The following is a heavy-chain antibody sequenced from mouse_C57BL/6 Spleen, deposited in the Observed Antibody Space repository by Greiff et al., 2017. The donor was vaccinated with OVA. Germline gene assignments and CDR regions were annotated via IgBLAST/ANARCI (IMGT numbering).Heavy chain of an antibody. Sequence: VQRVESGAELAKPGASVKLSCKASGYTFTSYWMHWVKQRPGQGLEWIGYINPSSGYTKYNQKFKDKATLTADKSSSTAYMQLSSLTYEDSAVYYCARSGDGYYERRAMDYWGQGTSVTVSS. J-gene: IGHJ4*01. CDR2: INPSSGYT. CDR1: GYTFTSYW. V-gene: IGHV1-7*01. D-gene: IGHD2-3*01. CDR3: ARSGDGYYERRAMDY.